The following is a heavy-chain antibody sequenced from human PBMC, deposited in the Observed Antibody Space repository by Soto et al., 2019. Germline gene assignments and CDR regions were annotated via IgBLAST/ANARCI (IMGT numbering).Heavy chain of an antibody. D-gene: IGHD1-26*01. CDR1: GGSFSSYY. Sequence: PSETLSLTCSISGGSFSSYYWSWIRQPPGKGLEWIGYIYYGGSTKCSPSLKSRATISLDTSKNQFSLKLSSVTAADTAVYYCAREGQISGFDLWGQGTLVTV. CDR2: IYYGGST. CDR3: AREGQISGFDL. V-gene: IGHV4-59*01. J-gene: IGHJ5*02.